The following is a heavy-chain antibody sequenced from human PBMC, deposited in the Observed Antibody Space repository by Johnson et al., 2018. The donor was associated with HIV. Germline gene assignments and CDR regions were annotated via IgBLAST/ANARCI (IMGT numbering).Heavy chain of an antibody. CDR2: ISSSGSTI. D-gene: IGHD6-19*01. V-gene: IGHV3-11*04. CDR3: ARAVYSSAWAPGGAFES. J-gene: IGHJ3*02. Sequence: VQLVESGGGLVKPGGSLRLSCAASGFTFSDYYMSWIRQAPGKGLEWVSYISSSGSTIYYADSVKGRFTISRDNAKNTVYLQMNSLRVEDTAVYYCARAVYSSAWAPGGAFESWGQGTMVTVSS. CDR1: GFTFSDYY.